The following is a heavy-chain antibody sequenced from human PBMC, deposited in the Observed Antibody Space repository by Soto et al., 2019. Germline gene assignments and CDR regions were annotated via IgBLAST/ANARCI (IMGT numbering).Heavy chain of an antibody. CDR1: GFTFSSYA. CDR2: VSGSGGST. D-gene: IGHD3-9*01. CDR3: AKDPLWDHIDVLRYFDWLLNAFDI. Sequence: GGSLRLSCAASGFTFSSYAMSWVRQAPGKGLEWVSAVSGSGGSTYYADSVKFRFTISRDNSKNTLYLQMNSLRAEDTAVYYCAKDPLWDHIDVLRYFDWLLNAFDIWGQGTMVTVSS. V-gene: IGHV3-23*01. J-gene: IGHJ3*02.